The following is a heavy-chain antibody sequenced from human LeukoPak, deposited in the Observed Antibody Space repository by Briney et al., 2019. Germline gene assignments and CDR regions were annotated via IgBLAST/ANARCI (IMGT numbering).Heavy chain of an antibody. D-gene: IGHD2-15*01. CDR1: GGSISSGGYS. J-gene: IGHJ5*02. CDR2: IYHSGST. CDR3: ARAPGYCSGGSCLRTRVWFDP. Sequence: SETLSLTCAVSGGSISSGGYSWRWIRQPPGKGLEWIEYIYHSGSTYYNPSIKSRVTISVDRSKNQFSLKLSSVTAADTAVYYCARAPGYCSGGSCLRTRVWFDPWGQGTLVTVSS. V-gene: IGHV4-30-2*01.